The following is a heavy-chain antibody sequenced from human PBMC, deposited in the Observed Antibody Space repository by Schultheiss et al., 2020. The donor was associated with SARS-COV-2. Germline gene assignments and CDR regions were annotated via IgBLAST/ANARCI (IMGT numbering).Heavy chain of an antibody. CDR1: GFTFDDYA. J-gene: IGHJ4*02. CDR2: ISGSGGST. D-gene: IGHD3-10*01. CDR3: ATGMVRGVIKSN. Sequence: GGSLRLSCAASGFTFDDYAMHWVRQAPGKGLEWVSGISGSGGSTYYADSVKGRFTISRDNSKNTLYLQMNSLRAEDTAVYYCATGMVRGVIKSNWGQGTLVTVSS. V-gene: IGHV3-23*01.